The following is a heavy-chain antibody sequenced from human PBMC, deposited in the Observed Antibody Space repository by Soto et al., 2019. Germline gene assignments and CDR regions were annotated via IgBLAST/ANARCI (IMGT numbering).Heavy chain of an antibody. J-gene: IGHJ5*02. Sequence: SETLSLTCTVSGDAGYIGGYDWTLIRQHTGKVLEWIWYIYHTWKTYYNPSLEIPVTISLDTANNQFSLKLASVNPEDTAVYYCGRDGSSTANWVDPCGQRPLVTLSS. V-gene: IGHV4-31*01. CDR2: IYHTWKT. CDR3: GRDGSSTANWVDP. D-gene: IGHD2-2*01. CDR1: GDAGYIGGYD.